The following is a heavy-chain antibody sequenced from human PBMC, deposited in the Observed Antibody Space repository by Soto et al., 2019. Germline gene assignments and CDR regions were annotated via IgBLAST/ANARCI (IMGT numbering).Heavy chain of an antibody. CDR1: GGYISSFY. CDR2: IEYSGST. D-gene: IGHD6-6*01. J-gene: IGHJ1*01. V-gene: IGHV4-59*08. Sequence: PSEILSLPWTVAGGYISSFYGTWIRQPPGQGLEWIGYIEYSGSTNYNPSLRNRATISIDTSKKQFSLKLNSVTAVYSAVYDCAGDSSSSGFFLWGQGTLVTVSS. CDR3: AGDSSSSGFFL.